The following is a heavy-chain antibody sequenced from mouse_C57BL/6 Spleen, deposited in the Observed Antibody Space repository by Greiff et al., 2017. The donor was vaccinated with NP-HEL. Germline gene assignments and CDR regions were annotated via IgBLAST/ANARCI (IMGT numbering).Heavy chain of an antibody. CDR2: INPGSGGT. CDR1: GYAFTNYL. Sequence: QVQLQQSGAELVRPGTSVKVSCKASGYAFTNYLIEWVKQRPGQGLEWIGVINPGSGGTNYNEKFKGKATLTADKSSSTACMQLSSLTSEDSAVYFCARSYGYYTAWFAYWGQGTLVTVSA. V-gene: IGHV1-54*01. J-gene: IGHJ3*01. CDR3: ARSYGYYTAWFAY. D-gene: IGHD2-3*01.